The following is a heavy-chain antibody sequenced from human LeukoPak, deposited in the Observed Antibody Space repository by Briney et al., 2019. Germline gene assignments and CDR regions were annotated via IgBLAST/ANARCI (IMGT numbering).Heavy chain of an antibody. CDR2: ISGSGGHT. CDR1: GFTFSIYG. CDR3: AKGDDSSWHYY. D-gene: IGHD6-13*01. J-gene: IGHJ6*01. V-gene: IGHV3-23*01. Sequence: GGSLLLSCAASGFTFSIYGMTWVRQAPGKGLEWVSGISGSGGHTYYAVSVQGRFTISRHNSYNMLYLEMNSLRDEDTGVYYCAKGDDSSWHYY.